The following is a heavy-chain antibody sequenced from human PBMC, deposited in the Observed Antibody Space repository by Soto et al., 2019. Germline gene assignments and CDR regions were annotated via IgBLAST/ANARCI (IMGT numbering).Heavy chain of an antibody. Sequence: PHRDPRTAAGGTSVDHDVRWISKTQRKGLEYVSGISNNGAHTDYAKSVKGRFTISRDNSENTLYLQMGSLRAEDMALYYCARRGYGSRWPNVYMDVWGKGTTVTVSS. CDR2: ISNNGAHT. CDR3: ARRGYGSRWPNVYMDV. CDR1: GGTSVDHD. J-gene: IGHJ6*03. D-gene: IGHD6-13*01. V-gene: IGHV3-64*01.